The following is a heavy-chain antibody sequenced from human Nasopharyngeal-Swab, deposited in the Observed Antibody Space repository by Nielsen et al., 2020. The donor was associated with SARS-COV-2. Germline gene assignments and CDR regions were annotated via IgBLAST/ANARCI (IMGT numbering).Heavy chain of an antibody. CDR3: AKVWGPTFGRVIVWPYYFDY. J-gene: IGHJ4*02. D-gene: IGHD3-16*02. V-gene: IGHV3-23*01. CDR1: GFTFSSYA. Sequence: GESLKISCAASGFTFSSYAMSWVRQAPGKGLEWVSAISGSGGSTYYADSVKGRFTISRDNSKNTLYLQMNSLRAEDTAVYYCAKVWGPTFGRVIVWPYYFDYWGQGTLVTVSS. CDR2: ISGSGGST.